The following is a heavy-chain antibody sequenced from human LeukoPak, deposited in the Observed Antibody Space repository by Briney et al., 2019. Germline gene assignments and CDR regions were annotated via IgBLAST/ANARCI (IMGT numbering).Heavy chain of an antibody. V-gene: IGHV2-70*20. CDR1: GFTFSIYSM. Sequence: LRLSCAASGFTFSIYSMNWVRQAPGKALEWLALTDWDDDKYYSTSLKTRLTISKDTSKNQVVLTMTNTDPVDTATYYCARSYYYGSGSYSIDYWGQGTLVTVSS. CDR3: ARSYYYGSGSYSIDY. CDR2: TDWDDDK. J-gene: IGHJ4*02. D-gene: IGHD3-10*01.